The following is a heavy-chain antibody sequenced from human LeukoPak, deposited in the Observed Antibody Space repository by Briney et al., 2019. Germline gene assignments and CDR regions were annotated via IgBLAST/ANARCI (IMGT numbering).Heavy chain of an antibody. CDR1: GYTFTSYG. Sequence: GASVKVSCKASGYTFTSYGISWVRQAPGQGLEWMGWISAYNGNTNYAQKLQGRVTMTTDTSTSTAYMELRSLRSDDTAVSYCARDPRYCSGGSCYHYGMDVWGQGTTVTVSS. J-gene: IGHJ6*02. V-gene: IGHV1-18*01. D-gene: IGHD2-15*01. CDR2: ISAYNGNT. CDR3: ARDPRYCSGGSCYHYGMDV.